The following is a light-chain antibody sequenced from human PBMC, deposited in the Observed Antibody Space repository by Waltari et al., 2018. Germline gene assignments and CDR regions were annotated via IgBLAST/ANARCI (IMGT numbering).Light chain of an antibody. CDR1: ENVKFF. J-gene: IGKJ2*03. CDR2: KTS. V-gene: IGKV1-39*01. Sequence: DIHLTQSPSSLSASVGDRVTITCRTSENVKFFLNWYKQKQGKAPSLLIYKTSTLQDGVPSRFRGSRSGTDYTLTITTLHSQYVASYYCQHNFGFPYSFGQGTKVEIK. CDR3: QHNFGFPYS.